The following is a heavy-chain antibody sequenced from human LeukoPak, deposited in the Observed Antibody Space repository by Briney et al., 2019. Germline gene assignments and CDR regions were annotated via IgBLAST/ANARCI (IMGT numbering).Heavy chain of an antibody. CDR3: ARLFERFGELSARDAFDI. V-gene: IGHV4-39*01. D-gene: IGHD3-10*01. CDR1: GGSISSSSYY. CDR2: IYYSGST. Sequence: SETLSLTCTVSGGSISSSSYYWGWIRQPPGKGLEWIGSIYYSGSTYHNPSLKSRVTISVDTSKNQFSLKLSSVTAADTAVYYCARLFERFGELSARDAFDIWGQGTMVTVSS. J-gene: IGHJ3*02.